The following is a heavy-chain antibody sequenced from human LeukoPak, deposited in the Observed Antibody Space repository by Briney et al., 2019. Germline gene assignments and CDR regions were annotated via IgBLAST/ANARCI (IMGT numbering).Heavy chain of an antibody. J-gene: IGHJ4*02. V-gene: IGHV3-11*01. CDR2: ITRSGG. CDR1: GFAFSHHC. CDR3: ARDGDTTSKVDY. Sequence: GGSLRLSCAASGFAFSHHCMSWIRQAPGKGLEWISYITRSGGFYADSVKGRFTISRDNAKNSLYLQMNSLRVEDTAVYYCARDGDTTSKVDYLGQGTLVTVSS. D-gene: IGHD7-27*01.